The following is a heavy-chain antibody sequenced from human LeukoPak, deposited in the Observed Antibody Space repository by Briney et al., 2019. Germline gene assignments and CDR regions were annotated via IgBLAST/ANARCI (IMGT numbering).Heavy chain of an antibody. CDR3: ARDAGERLPYDAFDI. CDR1: GGTFSSYA. Sequence: SVKVSCKATGGTFSSYAISWVRQAPGQGLEWMGGIIPIFGTANYAQKFQGRVTITADESTSTAYMELSSLRSEDTAVYYCARDAGERLPYDAFDIWGQGTMVTVSS. D-gene: IGHD1-26*01. J-gene: IGHJ3*02. CDR2: IIPIFGTA. V-gene: IGHV1-69*13.